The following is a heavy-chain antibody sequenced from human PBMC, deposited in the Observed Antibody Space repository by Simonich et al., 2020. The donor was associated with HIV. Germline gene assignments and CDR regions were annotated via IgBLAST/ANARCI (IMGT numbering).Heavy chain of an antibody. V-gene: IGHV1-18*01. J-gene: IGHJ6*03. D-gene: IGHD2-15*01. CDR3: ARGSPQDPYYYYYYMDV. CDR1: GYIFTSYG. CDR2: VSAYNGNT. Sequence: QVQLVQSGAEVKKPGASVKVSCKASGYIFTSYGISWVRQAPGQGREWMGWVSAYNGNTNYAQKLQGRVTMTTDTSTSTAYMELRSLRSDDTAVYYCARGSPQDPYYYYYYMDVWGKGTTVTVSS.